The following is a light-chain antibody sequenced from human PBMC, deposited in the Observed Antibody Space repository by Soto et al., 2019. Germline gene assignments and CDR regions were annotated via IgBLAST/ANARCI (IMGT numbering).Light chain of an antibody. CDR2: GAS. V-gene: IGKV3-20*01. CDR1: RTVNSPY. Sequence: EIVLTQSPGTLSLSPGERGILSCRTSRTVNSPYLAWYQQKPGQAPRLLISGASTRATGIPDRFSGSGSGTEFTLTISRVESEDFAVYYCHQHETSPPTFGPGTKVDVK. CDR3: HQHETSPPT. J-gene: IGKJ3*01.